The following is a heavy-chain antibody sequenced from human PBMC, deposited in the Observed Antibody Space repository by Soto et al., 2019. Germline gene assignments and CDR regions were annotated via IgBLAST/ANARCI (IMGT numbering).Heavy chain of an antibody. D-gene: IGHD3-22*01. CDR1: GYTFTSYG. Sequence: GASVKVSCKASGYTFTSYGISWVRQAPGQGLEWMGWISAYNGNTNYAQKLQGRVTMTTDTSTSTAYMELRSLRSDDTAVYYRARDKSDYYDSSGSIDYWGQGTLVTVSS. V-gene: IGHV1-18*01. CDR2: ISAYNGNT. CDR3: ARDKSDYYDSSGSIDY. J-gene: IGHJ4*02.